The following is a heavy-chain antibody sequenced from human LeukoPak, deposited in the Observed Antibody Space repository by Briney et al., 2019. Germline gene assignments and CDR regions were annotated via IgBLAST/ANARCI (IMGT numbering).Heavy chain of an antibody. J-gene: IGHJ4*02. V-gene: IGHV1-24*01. CDR3: ARGTGYYDSSGLPDY. CDR2: FDPEDGET. Sequence: ASVKVSCKVSGYTLTELSMHWVRQAPGKGLEWMGGFDPEDGETIYAQKLQGRVTMTTDTSTSTAYMELRSLRSDDTAVYYCARGTGYYDSSGLPDYWGQGTLVTVSS. D-gene: IGHD3-22*01. CDR1: GYTLTELS.